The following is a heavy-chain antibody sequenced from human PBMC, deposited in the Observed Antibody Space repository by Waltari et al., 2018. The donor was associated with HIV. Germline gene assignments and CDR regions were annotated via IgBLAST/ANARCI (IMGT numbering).Heavy chain of an antibody. J-gene: IGHJ4*02. CDR2: IYWDDDK. CDR1: GFSLSTSGVG. Sequence: QITLKESGPTLVKPTQTLTLTCTFSGFSLSTSGVGVGWIRQPPGKALEWLALIYWDDDKRYSPSLKSRLTITKDTSKNQVVLTMTNMDPVDTATYYCARYNYYDSSGSFDYWGQGTLVTVSS. V-gene: IGHV2-5*02. D-gene: IGHD3-22*01. CDR3: ARYNYYDSSGSFDY.